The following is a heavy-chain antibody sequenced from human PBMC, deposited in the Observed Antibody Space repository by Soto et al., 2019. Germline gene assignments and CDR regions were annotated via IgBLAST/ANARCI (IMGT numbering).Heavy chain of an antibody. CDR3: ARDPTVTAGFYFDY. Sequence: GGSLRLSCAASGFTFSSYGMHWVRQAPGKGLEWVAVIWYDGSNKYYADSVKGRFTISRDNSKNTLYLQMNSLRAEDTAVYYCARDPTVTAGFYFDYWGQGTLVTVSS. V-gene: IGHV3-33*01. J-gene: IGHJ4*02. CDR2: IWYDGSNK. CDR1: GFTFSSYG. D-gene: IGHD4-17*01.